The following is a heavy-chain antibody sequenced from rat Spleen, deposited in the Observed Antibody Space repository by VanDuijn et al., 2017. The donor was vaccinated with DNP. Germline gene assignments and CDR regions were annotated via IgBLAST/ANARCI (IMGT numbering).Heavy chain of an antibody. Sequence: EVQLPESGSGLVKPSHSLSLTCSVTGYSITSNYWGWIRQFPGNKMEYIGHISYSGRTDYNPSLKSRISITRDTSRNHFFLHLISVTTEDTATYYCARWTRYFDYWGQGVMVTVSS. D-gene: IGHD1-7*01. CDR2: ISYSGRT. CDR3: ARWTRYFDY. J-gene: IGHJ2*01. CDR1: GYSITSNY. V-gene: IGHV3-1*01.